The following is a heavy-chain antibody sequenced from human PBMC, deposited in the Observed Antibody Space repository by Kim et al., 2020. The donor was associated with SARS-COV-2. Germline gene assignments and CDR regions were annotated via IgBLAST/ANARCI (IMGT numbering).Heavy chain of an antibody. CDR3: ARVFDY. Sequence: SETLSLTCTVSGGSISSYYWNWIRHPPGTGLEWIGYIYYSWSTNDNPSLKSRVTISVDTAKNQFSLTLSSVTAADTAVYYCARVFDYRGQGTLVTVSS. J-gene: IGHJ4*02. CDR2: IYYSWST. CDR1: GGSISSYY. V-gene: IGHV4-59*01.